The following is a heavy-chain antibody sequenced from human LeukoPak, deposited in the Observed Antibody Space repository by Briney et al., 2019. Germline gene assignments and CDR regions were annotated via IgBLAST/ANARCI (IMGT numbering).Heavy chain of an antibody. CDR3: AREDIVATIGFDY. V-gene: IGHV3-21*01. D-gene: IGHD5-12*01. J-gene: IGHJ4*02. CDR1: GFTFSSYG. CDR2: ISSSSSYI. Sequence: PGGSLRLSCAASGFTFSSYGMSWVRQAPGKGLEWVSSISSSSSYIYYADSVKGRFTISRDNAKNSLYLQMNSLRAEDTAVYYCAREDIVATIGFDYWGQGTLVTVSS.